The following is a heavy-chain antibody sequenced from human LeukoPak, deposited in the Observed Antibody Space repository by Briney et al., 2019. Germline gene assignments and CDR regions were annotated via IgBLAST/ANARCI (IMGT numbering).Heavy chain of an antibody. J-gene: IGHJ4*02. Sequence: PVGSLRLSCAASGFTLSKYWWHWFRQAPGKGPVWVSRINRDGSRIDYADSVKGRFTISRDSDKNTLYLQMNSLRAEDTAVYYCSRDLVGADDYWGQGTLVTVSS. CDR3: SRDLVGADDY. D-gene: IGHD1-26*01. CDR1: GFTLSKYW. CDR2: INRDGSRI. V-gene: IGHV3-74*01.